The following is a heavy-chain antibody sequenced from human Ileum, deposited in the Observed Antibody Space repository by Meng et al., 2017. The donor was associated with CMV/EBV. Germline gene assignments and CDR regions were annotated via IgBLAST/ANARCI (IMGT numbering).Heavy chain of an antibody. CDR2: IKQDGSEK. J-gene: IGHJ6*02. Sequence: GGSLRLSCAASGFTFSRYWMNWVRQAPGKGLEWVANIKQDGSEKYYVDSVEGRFTISRDNAKNSLYLQMNSLRAEDTAVYYCARDRDFVPQDGYYDMAVWGQGNTVNVSS. D-gene: IGHD3-10*02. CDR1: GFTFSRYW. CDR3: ARDRDFVPQDGYYDMAV. V-gene: IGHV3-7*01.